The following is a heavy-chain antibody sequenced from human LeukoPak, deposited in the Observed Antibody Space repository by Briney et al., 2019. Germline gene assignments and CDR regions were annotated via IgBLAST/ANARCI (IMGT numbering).Heavy chain of an antibody. J-gene: IGHJ3*02. CDR3: ATDGVGVFPGDVFDI. D-gene: IGHD3-10*01. CDR1: GFTFSSYS. CDR2: IPDNDNHP. Sequence: PGGCLRLSCAASGFTFSSYSVNWVRQAPGKGREGGSFIPDNDNHPHYADSVEGRFTISRDNGINSVYLQMNNLRAEDTAVYYCATDGVGVFPGDVFDIWGQGTMVIVSS. V-gene: IGHV3-21*01.